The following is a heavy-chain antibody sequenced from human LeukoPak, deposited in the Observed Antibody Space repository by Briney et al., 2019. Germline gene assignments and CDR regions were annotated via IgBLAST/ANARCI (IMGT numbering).Heavy chain of an antibody. CDR3: ASRPYYYGSRGSEFDY. D-gene: IGHD3-22*01. J-gene: IGHJ4*02. CDR2: INHSGST. V-gene: IGHV4-34*01. CDR1: GGSFSGYY. Sequence: SETLSLTCAVYGGSFSGYYWSWIRQPPGKGLEWIGEINHSGSTNYNPSLKSRVTISVDTSKNQISLKLSSVTAADTAVYYCASRPYYYGSRGSEFDYWGQGILVTVSS.